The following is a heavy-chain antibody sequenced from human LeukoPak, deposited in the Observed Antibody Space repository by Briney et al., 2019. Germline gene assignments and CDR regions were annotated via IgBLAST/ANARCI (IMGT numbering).Heavy chain of an antibody. D-gene: IGHD6-19*01. Sequence: ASLKVSCKASGCTFSSYAISSVRQAPGQGLKWMGGIIPIFGTANYAQKFQGRVTITADESTSTAYMELSSLRSEDTAVYYCARDAGYSSSHTKFDYWGQGTLVTVSS. V-gene: IGHV1-69*13. CDR2: IIPIFGTA. CDR1: GCTFSSYA. CDR3: ARDAGYSSSHTKFDY. J-gene: IGHJ4*02.